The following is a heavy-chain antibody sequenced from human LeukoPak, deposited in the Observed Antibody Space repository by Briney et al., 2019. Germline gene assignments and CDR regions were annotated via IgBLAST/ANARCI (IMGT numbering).Heavy chain of an antibody. V-gene: IGHV4-34*01. CDR2: INHSGST. CDR3: ARLRGYYGSGRYNWFDP. J-gene: IGHJ5*02. CDR1: GGSFSGYY. Sequence: SETLSLTCAVYGGSFSGYYWSWIRQPPGKGLEWIGEINHSGSTNYNPSLKSRVTISVDTSKNQFSLKLSSVTAADTAVYYCARLRGYYGSGRYNWFDPWGQGTLVTVSS. D-gene: IGHD3-10*01.